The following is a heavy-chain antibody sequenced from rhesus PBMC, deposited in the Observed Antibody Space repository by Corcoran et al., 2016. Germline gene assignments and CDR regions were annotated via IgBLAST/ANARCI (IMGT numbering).Heavy chain of an antibody. CDR1: GGSISSNY. Sequence: QVQLQESGPGLVKPSETLSLTCAVSGGSISSNYWRWIRQPPGKGLEWIGRISGSGGRTDSNPALKSRVTISTDASKNQFSLKLSSVTAADTAVYYCARDRYYNIWTGFDAFDFWGQGLRVTVS. CDR3: ARDRYYNIWTGFDAFDF. D-gene: IGHD3-3*01. J-gene: IGHJ3*01. V-gene: IGHV4-173*01. CDR2: ISGSGGRT.